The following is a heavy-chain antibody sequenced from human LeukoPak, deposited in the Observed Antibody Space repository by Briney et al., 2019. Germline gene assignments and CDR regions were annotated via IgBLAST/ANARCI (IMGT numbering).Heavy chain of an antibody. CDR1: GYTFTGYA. J-gene: IGHJ3*02. CDR3: AGRYCSSTSCYAGVRFLEWSPLDAFDI. CDR2: INTNTGNP. V-gene: IGHV7-4-1*02. D-gene: IGHD2-2*01. Sequence: ASVKVSCKASGYTFTGYAMNWVRQAPGQGLEWMGWINTNTGNPTYAQGFTGRFVFSLDTSVSTAYLQISSLKAEDTAVYYCAGRYCSSTSCYAGVRFLEWSPLDAFDIWGQGTMVTVSS.